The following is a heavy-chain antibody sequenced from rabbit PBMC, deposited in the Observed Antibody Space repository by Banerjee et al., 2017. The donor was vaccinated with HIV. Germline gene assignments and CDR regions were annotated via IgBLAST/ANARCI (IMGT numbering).Heavy chain of an antibody. D-gene: IGHD1-1*01. CDR1: GLDFSSSYW. V-gene: IGHV1S45*01. Sequence: QEQLVEYGGDLVQPEGSLTLTCKASGLDFSSSYWICWVRQAPGKGLEWIACIYGGSSGSTTYASWAKGRFTISKTSSTTVTLQMTSLTAADTATYFCARVTDGSSGYWGLWGQGTLVTVS. CDR3: ARVTDGSSGYWGL. CDR2: IYGGSSGST. J-gene: IGHJ6*01.